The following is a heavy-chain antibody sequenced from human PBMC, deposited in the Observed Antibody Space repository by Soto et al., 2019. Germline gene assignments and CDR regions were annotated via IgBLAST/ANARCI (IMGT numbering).Heavy chain of an antibody. Sequence: QVQLQESGPGLVKPSETLSLTCTVSGGSISSYYWSWIRQPPGKGLEWIGYIYYSGSTNYNPSLKSRVTISVDTSKNQFSLKLSSVTAADTAVYYCARDRLPPLMDVLGQGTTVTVSS. V-gene: IGHV4-59*01. J-gene: IGHJ6*02. CDR1: GGSISSYY. CDR3: ARDRLPPLMDV. CDR2: IYYSGST.